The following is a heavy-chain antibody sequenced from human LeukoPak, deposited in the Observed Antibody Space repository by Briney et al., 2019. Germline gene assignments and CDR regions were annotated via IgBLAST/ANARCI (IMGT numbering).Heavy chain of an antibody. J-gene: IGHJ6*02. CDR3: ARSYGAFEGATYYYYGMDV. CDR1: GYTFTNYG. CDR2: INTNTGNP. Sequence: GASVKVSCKASGYTFTNYGLGWVRQAPGQGLEWMGWINTNTGNPKSAQGFTERFVFSLDASVSTAYLQISSLKAADTAVYYCARSYGAFEGATYYYYGMDVWGQGTTVTVSS. D-gene: IGHD3-10*01. V-gene: IGHV7-4-1*02.